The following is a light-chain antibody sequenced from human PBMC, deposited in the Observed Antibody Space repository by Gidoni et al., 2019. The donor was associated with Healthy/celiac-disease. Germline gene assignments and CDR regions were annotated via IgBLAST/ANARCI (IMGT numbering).Light chain of an antibody. CDR3: QVWDSSSDHVV. V-gene: IGLV3-21*02. Sequence: SYVLPHLPSVSFAPGQTARITCGGNNSGSKSVHWYQQKPGQAPVLGVYDESDRPSGIPERFSGSNSGNTATLNISRVEAGDEADYYCQVWDSSSDHVVFGGGTKLTIL. CDR1: NSGSKS. J-gene: IGLJ2*01. CDR2: DES.